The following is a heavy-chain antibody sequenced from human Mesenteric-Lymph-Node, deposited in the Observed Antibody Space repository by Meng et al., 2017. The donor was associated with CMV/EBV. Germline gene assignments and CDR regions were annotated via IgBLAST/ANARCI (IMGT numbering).Heavy chain of an antibody. J-gene: IGHJ5*02. CDR3: ARDCANGRFDP. CDR1: GFSFSSYW. V-gene: IGHV3-7*01. D-gene: IGHD4/OR15-4a*01. CDR2: IKEDGSVE. Sequence: GESLKISCAASGFSFSSYWMTWFRQTPGKGLEWVANIKEDGSVEYYVDSVRGRFTISRDSAKNSLYLQMNSLRAEDTAIYYCARDCANGRFDPWGQGTLVTVSS.